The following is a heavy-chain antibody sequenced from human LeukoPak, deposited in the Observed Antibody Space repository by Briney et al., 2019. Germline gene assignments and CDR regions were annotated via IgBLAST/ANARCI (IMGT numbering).Heavy chain of an antibody. Sequence: ASVKVSCKASGYTFTGYDMNWVRQAPGQGLEWMGWINPNIGGTNYAQKFQGRVTITRDTSTSTAYMEVSRLRSEDTDVYYCASSLKYYYDSSGYFPNFDYWGQGTLVTVSS. CDR1: GYTFTGYD. CDR3: ASSLKYYYDSSGYFPNFDY. V-gene: IGHV1-2*02. J-gene: IGHJ4*02. D-gene: IGHD3-22*01. CDR2: INPNIGGT.